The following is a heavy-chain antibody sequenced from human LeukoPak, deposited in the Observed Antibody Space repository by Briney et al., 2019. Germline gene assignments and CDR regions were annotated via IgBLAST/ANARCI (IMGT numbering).Heavy chain of an antibody. Sequence: ASVKVSCKASGYTFTSYGISWVRQAPGQGLEWMGWISAYNGNTNYAQKLQGRVTMTTDTSTSTAYMELRSLRSDDTAVYYCARDRHSGWFGELFTSDYYYGMDVWGQGTTVTVSS. D-gene: IGHD3-10*01. CDR2: ISAYNGNT. J-gene: IGHJ6*02. V-gene: IGHV1-18*01. CDR1: GYTFTSYG. CDR3: ARDRHSGWFGELFTSDYYYGMDV.